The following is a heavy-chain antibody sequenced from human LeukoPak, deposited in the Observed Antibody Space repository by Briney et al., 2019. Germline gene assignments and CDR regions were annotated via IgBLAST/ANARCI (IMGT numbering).Heavy chain of an antibody. D-gene: IGHD2-15*01. J-gene: IGHJ4*01. V-gene: IGHV3-11*01. CDR1: GFSPSDSY. CDR3: SIHPRPLLH. Sequence: PGGSLRLSCAVSGFSPSDSYTTWIRQTPGKGLEWLAYISGSGSDIYYADSVKGRFTISRDNSRNSLFLQMNSLRPDDTALYYCSIHPRPLLHWGHGTLVTVSS. CDR2: ISGSGSDI.